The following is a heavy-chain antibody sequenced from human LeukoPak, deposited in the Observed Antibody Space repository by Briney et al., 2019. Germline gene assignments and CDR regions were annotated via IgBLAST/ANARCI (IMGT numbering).Heavy chain of an antibody. CDR3: AREDGHKFDY. Sequence: GGSLRLSCAASGFTFSSYSMHWVRQAPGKGLEWVAVISFDGSNKYYADSVKGRFTISRDNSRNTLLLQMNSLRAEDTAVFYCAREDGHKFDYWGQGTLVTVSS. V-gene: IGHV3-30-3*01. CDR1: GFTFSSYS. D-gene: IGHD5-24*01. J-gene: IGHJ4*02. CDR2: ISFDGSNK.